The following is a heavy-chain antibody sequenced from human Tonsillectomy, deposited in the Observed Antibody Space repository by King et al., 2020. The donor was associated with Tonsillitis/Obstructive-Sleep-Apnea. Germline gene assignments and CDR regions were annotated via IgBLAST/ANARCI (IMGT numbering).Heavy chain of an antibody. CDR3: ARVHSYCTSTSCLDY. V-gene: IGHV1-18*01. D-gene: IGHD2-2*01. CDR2: ISAYNGNT. CDR1: GYTFTNYG. J-gene: IGHJ4*02. Sequence: QLVQSGAEVKKSGASVKVSCKPSGYTFTNYGISWVRQAPGQGLEWMGWISAYNGNTNYPQKLQDRVTMTIDTSTSTAYMELRSLRSDDTAVYYCARVHSYCTSTSCLDYWGQGTLVTVSS.